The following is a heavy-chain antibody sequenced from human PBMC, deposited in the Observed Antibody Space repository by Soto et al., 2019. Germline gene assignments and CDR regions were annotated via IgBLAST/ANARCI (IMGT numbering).Heavy chain of an antibody. Sequence: GESLKISCKGSGYSFTSYWIGWVRQMPGKGLEWMGIIYPGDSDTRYSPSFQGQVTISADKSISTAYLQWSSLKASDTAMYYCARAPGRGSYPPGWFDPWGQGTLVTVSS. D-gene: IGHD1-26*01. CDR2: IYPGDSDT. CDR1: GYSFTSYW. J-gene: IGHJ5*02. CDR3: ARAPGRGSYPPGWFDP. V-gene: IGHV5-51*01.